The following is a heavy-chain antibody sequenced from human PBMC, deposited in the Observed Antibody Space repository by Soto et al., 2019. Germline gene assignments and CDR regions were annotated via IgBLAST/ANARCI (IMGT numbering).Heavy chain of an antibody. CDR2: IDPSDSYT. CDR1: GYSFTSYW. V-gene: IGHV5-10-1*01. D-gene: IGHD2-15*01. Sequence: GESLKISCXGSGYSFTSYWISWVRQMPGKGLEWMGRIDPSDSYTNYSPSFQGHVTISADKSISTAYLQWSSLKASDTAMYYCARNELYCSGGSCYGYGMDVWGQGTTVTVSS. CDR3: ARNELYCSGGSCYGYGMDV. J-gene: IGHJ6*02.